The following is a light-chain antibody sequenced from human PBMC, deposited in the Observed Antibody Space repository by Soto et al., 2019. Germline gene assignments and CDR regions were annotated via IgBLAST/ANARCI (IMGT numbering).Light chain of an antibody. CDR1: QSVSSSF. J-gene: IGKJ4*01. CDR3: QQYDSSPLT. Sequence: EIVLTQSPGTLSLSPGERATLSCRASQSVSSSFLAWYQQKPGQAPRLLIFGASNRATGIPDRFSGSGSGKDFTLTISRLEPEDFAVYYCQQYDSSPLTFGGGTKVEIK. V-gene: IGKV3-20*01. CDR2: GAS.